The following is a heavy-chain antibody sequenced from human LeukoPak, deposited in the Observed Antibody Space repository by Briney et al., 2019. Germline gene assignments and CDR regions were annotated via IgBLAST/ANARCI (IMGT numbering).Heavy chain of an antibody. D-gene: IGHD6-13*01. CDR3: AQFSPQTRWYLDQPQ. CDR1: GFNFINYD. Sequence: GGSLRLSCATSGFNFINYDIQWVRQAPGKGLEWVAFIRYDGSNKYYRDPVKGRFTISRDNSKKTLYLQMNSLIAEDTAVYYCAQFSPQTRWYLDQPQWGQGTLVTVSS. V-gene: IGHV3-30*02. CDR2: IRYDGSNK. J-gene: IGHJ4*02.